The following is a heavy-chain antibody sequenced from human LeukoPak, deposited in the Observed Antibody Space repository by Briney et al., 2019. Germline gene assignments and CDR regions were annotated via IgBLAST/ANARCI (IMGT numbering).Heavy chain of an antibody. CDR3: ARVVVVAATGGPLDY. V-gene: IGHV4-4*02. CDR1: GGSISSSNR. D-gene: IGHD2-15*01. CDR2: IYHSGST. Sequence: PSQTLSLTCAVSGGSISSSNRWSWVRQPPGKGLEWIGEIYHSGSTNYNPSLKSRVTISVDKSKNQFSLKLSSVTAADTAVYYCARVVVVAATGGPLDYWGQGTLVTVSS. J-gene: IGHJ4*02.